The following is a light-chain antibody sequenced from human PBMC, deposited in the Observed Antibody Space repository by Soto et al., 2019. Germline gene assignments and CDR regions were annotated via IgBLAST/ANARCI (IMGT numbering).Light chain of an antibody. CDR3: HQYGSSPWT. Sequence: EIVVTQAPGTLSLSPGERATLSCRASQSVSSSYLAWYQQKPGQAPRPLIYGASSSAIGIPDRFSGSESGTAVTLTISSLEPVDFAVYYCHQYGSSPWTFGQGMKMEIK. J-gene: IGKJ1*01. CDR2: GAS. V-gene: IGKV3-20*01. CDR1: QSVSSSY.